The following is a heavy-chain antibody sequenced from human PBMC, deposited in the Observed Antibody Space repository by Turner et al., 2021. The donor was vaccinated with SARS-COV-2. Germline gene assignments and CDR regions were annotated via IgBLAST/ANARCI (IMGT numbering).Heavy chain of an antibody. CDR1: GFTFSSYS. Sequence: EVHLVESGGGLVQPVGSLRLSCAASGFTFSSYSRNWVRHAPGKGLEWVSYISSSSSTTYYADSVKGRFTISRDNAKNSLYLQMNSLRAEDTAVYYCARDLGSIAVANWGQGTLVTVSS. CDR2: ISSSSSTT. V-gene: IGHV3-48*01. CDR3: ARDLGSIAVAN. J-gene: IGHJ4*02. D-gene: IGHD6-19*01.